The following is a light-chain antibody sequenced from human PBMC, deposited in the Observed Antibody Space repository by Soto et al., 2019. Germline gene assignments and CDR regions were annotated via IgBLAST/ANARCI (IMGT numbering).Light chain of an antibody. CDR3: LQDYSYPRT. CDR2: GAS. V-gene: IGKV1-6*01. Sequence: AVQLTPSPSSLSASVGDRVTITCRASQGIRSDLGWYQQTPGKATKLLISGASSLKSGVPSRFSGSGSGADFTLTISSLQPEDSATYYCLQDYSYPRTFGQGSKVDI. CDR1: QGIRSD. J-gene: IGKJ1*01.